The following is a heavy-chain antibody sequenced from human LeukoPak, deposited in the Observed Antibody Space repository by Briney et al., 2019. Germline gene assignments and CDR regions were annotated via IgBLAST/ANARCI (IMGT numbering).Heavy chain of an antibody. CDR1: GFTFSSYA. Sequence: PRGSLRPSCAVSGFTFSSYAMSWVRQAPGKGLEWVSAISGSGGSTYYADSVKGRFTISRDNSKNTLYLQMNSLRAEDTAVYYCAKDKGSGSYFDYWGQGTLVTVSS. CDR3: AKDKGSGSYFDY. J-gene: IGHJ4*02. CDR2: ISGSGGST. D-gene: IGHD3-22*01. V-gene: IGHV3-23*01.